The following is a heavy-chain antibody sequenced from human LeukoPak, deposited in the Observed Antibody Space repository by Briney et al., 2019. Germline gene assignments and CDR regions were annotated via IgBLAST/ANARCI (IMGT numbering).Heavy chain of an antibody. J-gene: IGHJ4*02. CDR1: GGSISSYY. CDR3: ARHVFDTLPSDY. V-gene: IGHV4-59*08. D-gene: IGHD5-18*01. Sequence: PSETLSLTCTVSGGSISSYYWSWIRQPPGKGLEWIGYIYYSGSTNYNPSLESRVTISVDTSKNQFSLKLSSVTAADTAVYYCARHVFDTLPSDYWGQGTLVTVSS. CDR2: IYYSGST.